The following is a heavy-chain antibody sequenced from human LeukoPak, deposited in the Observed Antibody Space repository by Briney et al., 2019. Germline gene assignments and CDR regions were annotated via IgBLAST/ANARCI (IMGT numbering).Heavy chain of an antibody. D-gene: IGHD3-22*01. CDR2: IIPIFGTA. CDR3: ARVKRATTYYYDSSGYIFAD. Sequence: SVTVSCKASGGTFSSYAISWVRQAPGQGLEWMGGIIPIFGTANYAQKFQGRVTITADESTSTAYMELSSLRSEDTAVYYCARVKRATTYYYDSSGYIFADWGQGTLVTVSS. V-gene: IGHV1-69*13. CDR1: GGTFSSYA. J-gene: IGHJ4*02.